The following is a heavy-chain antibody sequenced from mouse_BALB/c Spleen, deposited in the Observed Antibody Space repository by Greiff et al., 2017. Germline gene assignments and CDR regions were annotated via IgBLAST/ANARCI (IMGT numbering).Heavy chain of an antibody. Sequence: QVQLQQSGPELVRPGVSVKISCKGSSYTFTDYAMHWVKQSHAKSLEWIGVISTYYGNTNYNQKFKGKATMTVDKSSSTAYMELARLTSEDSAVYYCARDWDGYYDYAMDYWGQGTSVTVSS. V-gene: IGHV1-67*01. CDR1: SYTFTDYA. CDR2: ISTYYGNT. D-gene: IGHD2-3*01. CDR3: ARDWDGYYDYAMDY. J-gene: IGHJ4*01.